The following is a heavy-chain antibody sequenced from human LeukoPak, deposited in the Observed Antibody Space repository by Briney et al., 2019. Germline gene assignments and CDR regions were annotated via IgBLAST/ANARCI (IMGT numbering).Heavy chain of an antibody. D-gene: IGHD6-13*01. J-gene: IGHJ4*02. CDR2: IYSSGST. V-gene: IGHV4-4*07. CDR1: GGSISSYH. Sequence: SETLSLTCSVSGGSISSYHWSWVRQPAGKGLEWIGRIYSSGSTNYNPSLNSRVTMSVDTSNNQFSLRLTSVTAADTAVYHCARGTTAAAGIFDCWGQGTLVTVSS. CDR3: ARGTTAAAGIFDC.